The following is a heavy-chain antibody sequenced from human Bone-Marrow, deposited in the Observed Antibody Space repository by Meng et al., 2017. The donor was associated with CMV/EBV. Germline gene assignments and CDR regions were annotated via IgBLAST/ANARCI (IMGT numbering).Heavy chain of an antibody. J-gene: IGHJ4*02. CDR2: INPSGGST. Sequence: ASVKVSCKASGYTFTSYYMHWVRQAPGQGLEWMGIINPSGGSTSYAQKFQGRVTITRDTSTSTVYMELSSLRSEDTAVYYCATRVGATTIIDYWGQGTLVTVSS. CDR1: GYTFTSYY. V-gene: IGHV1-46*01. D-gene: IGHD1-26*01. CDR3: ATRVGATTIIDY.